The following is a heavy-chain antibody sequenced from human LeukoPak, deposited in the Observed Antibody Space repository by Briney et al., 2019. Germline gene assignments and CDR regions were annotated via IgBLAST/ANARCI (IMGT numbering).Heavy chain of an antibody. V-gene: IGHV5-51*01. CDR1: GYSFTSYW. D-gene: IGHD3-22*01. CDR3: ARRRRYDSSGYYYPDAFGI. J-gene: IGHJ3*02. CDR2: IYPGDSDT. Sequence: GESLKISCKGSGYSFTSYWIGWVRQMPGKGLEWMGIIYPGDSDTRYSPSFQGQVTISADKSISTAYLQWSSLKASDTAMYYCARRRRYDSSGYYYPDAFGIWGQGTMVTVSS.